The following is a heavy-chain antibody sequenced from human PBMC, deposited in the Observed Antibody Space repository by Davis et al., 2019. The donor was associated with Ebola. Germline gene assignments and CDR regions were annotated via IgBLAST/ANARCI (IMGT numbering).Heavy chain of an antibody. CDR2: INHSGST. CDR1: GGSFSGYY. CDR3: ARGKYYYGMDV. Sequence: MPSETLSLTCAVSGGSFSGYYWSWIRQPPGKGLEWIGEINHSGSTNYNPSLKSRVTISVDTSKNQFSLKLSPVTAADTAVYYCARGKYYYGMDVWGQGTTVTVSS. J-gene: IGHJ6*02. V-gene: IGHV4-34*01.